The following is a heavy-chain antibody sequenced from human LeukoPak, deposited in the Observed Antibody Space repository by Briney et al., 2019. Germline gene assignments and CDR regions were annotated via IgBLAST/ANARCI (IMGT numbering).Heavy chain of an antibody. CDR1: GFTLRSYT. CDR3: ASPLGQYQPYLYYMDV. J-gene: IGHJ6*03. CDR2: ISGSGGST. V-gene: IGHV3-23*01. D-gene: IGHD2-2*01. Sequence: GGSLRLSCAASGFTLRSYTMSWVRQAPGKGLEWVSAISGSGGSTYYADSVKGRFTISRDNSKNTLYLQMNSLRAEDTAVYYCASPLGQYQPYLYYMDVWGKGTTVTVSS.